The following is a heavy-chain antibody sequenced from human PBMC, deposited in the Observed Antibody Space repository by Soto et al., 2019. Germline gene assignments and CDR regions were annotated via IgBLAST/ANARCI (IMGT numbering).Heavy chain of an antibody. J-gene: IGHJ4*02. Sequence: EVQLVESGGGLVQPGGSLRLSCAASGFTFSSYSMNWVRQAPGKGLEWVSNISSSSSTIYYADSVKGRFTISRDKAKNSLYLQMNSLRAEDTAVYYCARERYFDWIPLDYWGQGTLVTVSS. V-gene: IGHV3-48*01. CDR2: ISSSSSTI. CDR1: GFTFSSYS. D-gene: IGHD3-9*01. CDR3: ARERYFDWIPLDY.